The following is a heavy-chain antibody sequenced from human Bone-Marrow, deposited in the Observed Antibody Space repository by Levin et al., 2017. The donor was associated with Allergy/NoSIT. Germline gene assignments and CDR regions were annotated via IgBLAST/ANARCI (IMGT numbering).Heavy chain of an antibody. Sequence: HPGGSLRLSCTAPRFSFNSYWMNWVRQAPGTGLEWVASINQDGSARDYVDSVKGRFTISRDNAKNSLYLQMNSLRADDTAVYYCATACTSSSCYSLYFHNWGQGASVTVSS. CDR1: RFSFNSYW. V-gene: IGHV3-7*01. J-gene: IGHJ1*01. CDR3: ATACTSSSCYSLYFHN. CDR2: INQDGSAR. D-gene: IGHD2-2*02.